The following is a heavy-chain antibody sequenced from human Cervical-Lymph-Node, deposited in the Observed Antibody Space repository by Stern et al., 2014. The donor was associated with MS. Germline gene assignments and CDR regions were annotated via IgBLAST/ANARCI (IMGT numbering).Heavy chain of an antibody. CDR1: GYTFTDYY. CDR2: INPNNGCT. D-gene: IGHD1-1*01. Sequence: QVQLVQPGAEVKNPGASVKVSCKASGYTFTDYYMQWMRQAPGQGLEWMGWINPNNGCTKSAQKFQGLVTITRDTSSSTAYMELSRLRSDDTAIYYCARASTTANNYYDGVDVWGQGTTVTVTS. CDR3: ARASTTANNYYDGVDV. J-gene: IGHJ6*02. V-gene: IGHV1-2*02.